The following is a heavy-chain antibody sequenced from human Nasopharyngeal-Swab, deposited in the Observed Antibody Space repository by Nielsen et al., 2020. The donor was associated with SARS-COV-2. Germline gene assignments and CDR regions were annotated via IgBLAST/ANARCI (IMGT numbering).Heavy chain of an antibody. D-gene: IGHD3-3*01. V-gene: IGHV3-74*01. CDR1: GFTFSSYW. J-gene: IGHJ6*02. CDR2: INSDGSST. Sequence: GESLKISCAASGFTFSSYWMHWVRQTPGKGLVWVSRINSDGSSTSYADSVKGRFTISRDNAKNTLYLQMNSLRAEDTAVYYCARDLRFFTPSNYCYYGMDVWGQGTTVTVSS. CDR3: ARDLRFFTPSNYCYYGMDV.